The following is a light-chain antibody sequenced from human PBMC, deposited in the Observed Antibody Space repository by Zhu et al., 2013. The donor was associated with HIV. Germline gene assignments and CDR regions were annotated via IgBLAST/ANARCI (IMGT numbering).Light chain of an antibody. J-gene: IGKJ2*01. Sequence: EIVLTQSPGTLSLSPGDTATLSCRASQFVGSSTFLAWYQQKPGQAPRLLIYGASSRATGIPDRFGGSGSGTDFTLTISRLEPEDFAVYYCQQYGSSPYTFGQGTKLEI. CDR3: QQYGSSPYT. CDR1: QFVGSSTF. CDR2: GAS. V-gene: IGKV3-20*01.